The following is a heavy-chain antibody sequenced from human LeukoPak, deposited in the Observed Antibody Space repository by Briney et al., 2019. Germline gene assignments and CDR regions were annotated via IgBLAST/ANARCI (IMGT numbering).Heavy chain of an antibody. V-gene: IGHV3-66*01. D-gene: IGHD2-15*01. CDR1: GFTVSSNY. CDR2: IYSGGST. Sequence: PGGSLRFSCAASGFTVSSNYKSWVRQAPGKGLEWVSVIYSGGSTYYADSVKGRFTISRDNSKNTLYLQMNSLRAEDTAVYYCARAPPGSGTFDYWGQGTLVTVSS. J-gene: IGHJ4*02. CDR3: ARAPPGSGTFDY.